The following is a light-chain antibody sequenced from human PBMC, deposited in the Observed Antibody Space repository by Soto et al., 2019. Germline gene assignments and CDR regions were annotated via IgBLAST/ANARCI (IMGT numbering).Light chain of an antibody. V-gene: IGKV3-11*01. CDR1: QSVSSY. CDR2: EAS. J-gene: IGKJ3*01. CDR3: QQRSNWLFA. Sequence: EIVLTQSPATLSLSPGEGATLSCRASQSVSSYLAWDQHKPGQAPRLLISEASNRATGVPDRFSGSGSGTDFTLTISSLEPEDVAVYYCQQRSNWLFAFGPGTKVDLK.